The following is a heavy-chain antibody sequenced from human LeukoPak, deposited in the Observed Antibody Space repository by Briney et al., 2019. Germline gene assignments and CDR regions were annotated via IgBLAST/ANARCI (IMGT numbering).Heavy chain of an antibody. CDR1: GYTFTSYG. J-gene: IGHJ6*03. CDR2: ISAYNGNT. CDR3: ARAMSFWSGSYYYYMDV. D-gene: IGHD3-3*01. Sequence: GASVKVSCKASGYTFTSYGISWVRQAPGQGLEWMGWISAYNGNTNYAQRLQGRVTMTTDTSTRTAYMELRSLRSDDSAVYYCARAMSFWSGSYYYYMDVWGKGTTVTVSS. V-gene: IGHV1-18*01.